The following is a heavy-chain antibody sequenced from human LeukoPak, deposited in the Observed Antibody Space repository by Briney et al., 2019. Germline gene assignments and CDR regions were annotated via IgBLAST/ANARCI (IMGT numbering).Heavy chain of an antibody. V-gene: IGHV3-23*01. CDR3: VKDVYHGSWFGP. D-gene: IGHD5/OR15-5a*01. J-gene: IGHJ5*02. Sequence: GGSLRLSCEVSGFPFGSFAMSWVRQPPGKGLEWVSAISGSGSNTYYADAVRGRFTVSRDNSKNTLYLQMGSLRAEDTAIYYCVKDVYHGSWFGPWGQGTLVTVSS. CDR2: ISGSGSNT. CDR1: GFPFGSFA.